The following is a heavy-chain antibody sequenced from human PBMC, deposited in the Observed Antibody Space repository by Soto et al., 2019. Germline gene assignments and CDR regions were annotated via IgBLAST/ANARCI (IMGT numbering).Heavy chain of an antibody. CDR2: ISGSGGST. CDR1: GFTFSSYA. D-gene: IGHD6-13*01. J-gene: IGHJ4*02. CDR3: AKDLRWVGAAVRGFDY. V-gene: IGHV3-23*01. Sequence: EVQLLESGGGLVQPGGSLRLSCAASGFTFSSYAMSWVRQAPGKGLEWVSAISGSGGSTYCADSVKGRFTISRDNSKNTLYLQMNSLRAEDTAVYYCAKDLRWVGAAVRGFDYWGQGTLVTVSS.